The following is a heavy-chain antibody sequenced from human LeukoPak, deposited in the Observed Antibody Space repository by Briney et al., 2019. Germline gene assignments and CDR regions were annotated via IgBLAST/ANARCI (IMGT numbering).Heavy chain of an antibody. CDR2: ISWNSGSI. V-gene: IGHV3-9*01. Sequence: GRSLRLSCAASGFTFDDYAMHWVRQAPGKGLEWVSGISWNSGSIGYADSVKGRFTISRDNAKNSLYLQMNSLRAEDTALYYCAKDSGRSDAFDIWGQGTMVTVSS. CDR1: GFTFDDYA. D-gene: IGHD6-13*01. J-gene: IGHJ3*02. CDR3: AKDSGRSDAFDI.